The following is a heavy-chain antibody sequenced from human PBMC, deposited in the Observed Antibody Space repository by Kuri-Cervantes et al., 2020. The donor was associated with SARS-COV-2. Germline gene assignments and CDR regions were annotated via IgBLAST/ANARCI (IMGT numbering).Heavy chain of an antibody. D-gene: IGHD6-13*01. V-gene: IGHV1-2*02. CDR3: ARRIAAAGTYWFDP. CDR2: INPNSGGT. Sequence: ASVKVSCKASGYTFTGYYMHWVRQAPGQGLEWMGWINPNSGGTNYAQKFQGRVTMTRDTSISTAYMELSRLRSDDTAVYYCARRIAAAGTYWFDPWGQGTLVTVSS. J-gene: IGHJ5*02. CDR1: GYTFTGYY.